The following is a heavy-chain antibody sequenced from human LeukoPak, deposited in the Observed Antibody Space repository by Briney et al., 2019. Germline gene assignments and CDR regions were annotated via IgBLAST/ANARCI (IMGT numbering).Heavy chain of an antibody. CDR2: ISGSGGST. CDR3: AKSYYYDSSGPHGHAFDI. Sequence: PGGSLRLSCAASGFTFSSYAMSWVRQAPGKGLEWVSAISGSGGSTYYADSVKGRFTISRDNSKNTLYLQMNSLRAEDTAVYYCAKSYYYDSSGPHGHAFDIWGQGTMVTVSS. D-gene: IGHD3-22*01. V-gene: IGHV3-23*01. CDR1: GFTFSSYA. J-gene: IGHJ3*02.